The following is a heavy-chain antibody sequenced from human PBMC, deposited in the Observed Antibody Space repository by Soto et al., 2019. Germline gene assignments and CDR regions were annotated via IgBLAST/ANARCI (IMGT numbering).Heavy chain of an antibody. V-gene: IGHV3-30*18. CDR1: GFTFSSYG. CDR2: ISYDGSNK. Sequence: GGSLRLSCAASGFTFSSYGLHWVRQAPGEGLEWVAVISYDGSNKYYADSVKGRFTISRDNSKNTLYLQMNSLRAEDTAVYYCAKDLDKWSVSWFDPWGQGTLVTVST. J-gene: IGHJ5*02. D-gene: IGHD2-8*01. CDR3: AKDLDKWSVSWFDP.